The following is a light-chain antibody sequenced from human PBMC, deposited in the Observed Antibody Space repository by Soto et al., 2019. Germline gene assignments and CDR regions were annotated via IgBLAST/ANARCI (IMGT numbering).Light chain of an antibody. J-gene: IGLJ3*02. CDR1: RSNIGAGYD. CDR3: QSYDNSLSGSRV. CDR2: GTN. Sequence: QAVVPQPPSVSGAPGQRVTISCTGSRSNIGAGYDVHWYQQLPGTAPKLLIYGTNNRPSGVPDRFSGSKSGMSASLAITGLQAADEANYYCQSYDNSLSGSRVFGGGTQLTVL. V-gene: IGLV1-40*01.